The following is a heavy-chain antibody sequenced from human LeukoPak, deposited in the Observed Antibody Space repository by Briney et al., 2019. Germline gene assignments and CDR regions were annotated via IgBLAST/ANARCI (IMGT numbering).Heavy chain of an antibody. J-gene: IGHJ4*02. CDR2: ISYSGRT. CDR1: DGSISSNSYY. V-gene: IGHV4-39*02. D-gene: IGHD1-1*01. Sequence: SSETLSLTCTVSDGSISSNSYYWGWIRQPPGKGLEWIGSISYSGRTYYNPSLESRVTISVDASKNQFSLELNSVTAADTAVYYCARDPGTNGFDYWGQGTLVTVSS. CDR3: ARDPGTNGFDY.